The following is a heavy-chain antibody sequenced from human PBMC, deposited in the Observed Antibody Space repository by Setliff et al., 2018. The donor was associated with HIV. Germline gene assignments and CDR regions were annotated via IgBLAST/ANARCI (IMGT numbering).Heavy chain of an antibody. CDR1: GFTFSSYG. Sequence: PGGSLRLSCAASGFTFSSYGMHWVRQAPGKGLEWVAFIRYDGSNKYYADSVKGRFTISRDNSKNTLYLQMNSLRAEDTAVYYCAKDHTRYGYSSGSPDYWGQGTLVTVSS. D-gene: IGHD6-19*01. J-gene: IGHJ4*02. CDR3: AKDHTRYGYSSGSPDY. CDR2: IRYDGSNK. V-gene: IGHV3-30*02.